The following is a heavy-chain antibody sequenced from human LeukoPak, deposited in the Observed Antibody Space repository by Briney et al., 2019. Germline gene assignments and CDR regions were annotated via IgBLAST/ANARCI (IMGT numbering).Heavy chain of an antibody. CDR2: INHSGST. Sequence: SETLSLTCAVYGGSFSGYYWSWIRQPPGKGLEWIGEINHSGSTNYNPSFKSRVTISVDTSKNQFSLKLSSVTAADTAVYYCARGVNFRPNLFGVVIIPVSGFDYWGQGTLVTVSS. CDR3: ARGVNFRPNLFGVVIIPVSGFDY. D-gene: IGHD3-3*01. J-gene: IGHJ4*02. CDR1: GGSFSGYY. V-gene: IGHV4-34*01.